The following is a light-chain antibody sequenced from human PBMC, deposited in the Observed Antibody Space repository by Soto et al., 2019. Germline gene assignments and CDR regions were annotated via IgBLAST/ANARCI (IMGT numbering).Light chain of an antibody. CDR1: QNINNY. CDR2: DAS. V-gene: IGKV1-33*01. Sequence: DIQMTQSPSSLSASVGDRVTITCQASQNINNYLNWYQQKPGRAPKRLIYDASNLEAGVPSRFRGSGFGTDFTFTISRLQPEDIATYYCQQYENLPLTFGGGTKVDIK. J-gene: IGKJ4*01. CDR3: QQYENLPLT.